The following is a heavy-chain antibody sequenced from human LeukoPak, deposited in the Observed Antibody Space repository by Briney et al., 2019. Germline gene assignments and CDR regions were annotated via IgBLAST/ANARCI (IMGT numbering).Heavy chain of an antibody. CDR3: ARSDGYGLVGI. Sequence: SETLSLTCRVSGTSINSGSNYWGWIRQPPGKTLEWIGSIYSSGSTYYNPSLKSRVIIMIDTPKNHFSLTLSSVTAADTAVYYCARSDGYGLVGIWGQGTMVTVSS. D-gene: IGHD5-18*01. V-gene: IGHV4-39*07. CDR2: IYSSGST. J-gene: IGHJ3*02. CDR1: GTSINSGSNY.